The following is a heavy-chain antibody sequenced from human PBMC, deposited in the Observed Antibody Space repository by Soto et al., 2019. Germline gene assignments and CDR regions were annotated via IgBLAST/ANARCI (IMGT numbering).Heavy chain of an antibody. V-gene: IGHV1-69*13. CDR1: GGTFSSYA. CDR3: ALGGRQLKFIVGATQDYFDY. J-gene: IGHJ4*02. CDR2: IIPIFGTA. D-gene: IGHD1-26*01. Sequence: SVKVSWKASGGTFSSYAISWVRQAPGQGLEWMGGIIPIFGTANYAQKFQGRVTITADESTSTAYMELSSLRSEDTAVYYCALGGRQLKFIVGATQDYFDYWGQGTLVTVSS.